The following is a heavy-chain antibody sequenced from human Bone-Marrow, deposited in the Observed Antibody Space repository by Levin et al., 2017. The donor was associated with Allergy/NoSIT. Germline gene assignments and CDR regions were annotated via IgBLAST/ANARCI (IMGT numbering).Heavy chain of an antibody. Sequence: GGSLRLSCAASGFTFSSYWMSWVRQAPGKGLEWVANIKQDGSEKYYVDSVKGRFTISRDNAKNSLYLQMNSLRAEDTAVYYCARPFQYYYYDSSGWDAFDIWGQGTMVTVSS. J-gene: IGHJ3*02. V-gene: IGHV3-7*01. CDR2: IKQDGSEK. CDR3: ARPFQYYYYDSSGWDAFDI. D-gene: IGHD3-22*01. CDR1: GFTFSSYW.